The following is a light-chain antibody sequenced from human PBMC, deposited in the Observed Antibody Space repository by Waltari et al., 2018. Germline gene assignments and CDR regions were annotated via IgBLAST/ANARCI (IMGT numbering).Light chain of an antibody. CDR2: RAS. CDR3: QQYYSTPLT. J-gene: IGKJ4*01. Sequence: DIVMTQSPDSLAVSLGARATINCKSSQSVLYSSNNNNYLAWYQQKPGQSPKLLIYRASTRESGVPDRFSGSGSGTEFTLTISSLQAEDVAVYYCQQYYSTPLTFGGGTKVEIK. V-gene: IGKV4-1*01. CDR1: QSVLYSSNNNNY.